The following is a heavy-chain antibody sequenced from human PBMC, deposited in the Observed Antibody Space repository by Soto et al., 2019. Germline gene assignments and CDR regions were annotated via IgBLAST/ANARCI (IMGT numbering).Heavy chain of an antibody. CDR3: ARGGKYCTNGGCSLYGMDV. Sequence: ASVKVSCKASGSTFTSYGISWVRQAPRQGLEWMGWISAYNGNTNYAQKLQGRVTMTTDTSTSTAYMELRSLRSDDTAVYYCARGGKYCTNGGCSLYGMDVWGQGTTVTGSS. CDR1: GSTFTSYG. CDR2: ISAYNGNT. V-gene: IGHV1-18*01. D-gene: IGHD2-8*01. J-gene: IGHJ6*02.